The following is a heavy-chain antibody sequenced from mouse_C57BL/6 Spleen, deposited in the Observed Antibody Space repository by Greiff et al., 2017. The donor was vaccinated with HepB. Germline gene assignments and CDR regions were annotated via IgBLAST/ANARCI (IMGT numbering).Heavy chain of an antibody. CDR1: GYAFTNYL. CDR3: ARYDYDEKGFAY. V-gene: IGHV1-54*01. Sequence: QVQLQQSGAELVRPGTSVKVSCKASGYAFTNYLIEWVKQRPGQGLEWIGVINPGSGGTNYNEKFKGKATLTADKSSSTAYMQLSSLTSEDSAVYFCARYDYDEKGFAYWGQGTLVTVSA. CDR2: INPGSGGT. D-gene: IGHD2-4*01. J-gene: IGHJ3*01.